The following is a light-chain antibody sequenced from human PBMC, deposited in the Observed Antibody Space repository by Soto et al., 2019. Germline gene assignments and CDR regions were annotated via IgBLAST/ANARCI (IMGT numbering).Light chain of an antibody. J-gene: IGKJ5*01. Sequence: DIQMTQSPSSVSASVGDRVTITCRASQDISSWLAWYQQKPEKAPKIMIYAASSLQGGVPSRFSGSGSGTEFTLTISSLQPEDFATYYCQQASSFPPTFGQGTRLEI. V-gene: IGKV1-12*01. CDR2: AAS. CDR1: QDISSW. CDR3: QQASSFPPT.